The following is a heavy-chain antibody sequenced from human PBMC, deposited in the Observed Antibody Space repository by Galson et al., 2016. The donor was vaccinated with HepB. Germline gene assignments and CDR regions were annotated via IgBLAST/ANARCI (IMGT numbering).Heavy chain of an antibody. CDR2: IIPMFGTG. CDR1: GGTFNSYA. V-gene: IGHV1-69*06. J-gene: IGHJ6*02. Sequence: SVKVSCKASGGTFNSYAFSWVRQAPGHGLEWMGGIIPMFGTGTYAQRFQDRVTITADKSTTTAYMDLSSLRSEDTAVYYCARGSGGYYYGTYVWGQGTTVTVSS. CDR3: ARGSGGYYYGTYV.